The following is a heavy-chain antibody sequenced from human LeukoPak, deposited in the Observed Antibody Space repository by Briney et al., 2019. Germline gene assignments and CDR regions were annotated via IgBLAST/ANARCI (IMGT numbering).Heavy chain of an antibody. J-gene: IGHJ6*03. CDR1: GLTFSNYE. Sequence: QPGGSLRLSCSASGLTFSNYELNWVRQAPGKGMEWVSYISRSATTIYYADSVRGRFTISRDNAKNSLYLQMNSLRAEDTAVYYCARGQAVSGFHYYSMDVWGKGTTVTVSS. CDR3: ARGQAVSGFHYYSMDV. V-gene: IGHV3-48*03. D-gene: IGHD6-19*01. CDR2: ISRSATTI.